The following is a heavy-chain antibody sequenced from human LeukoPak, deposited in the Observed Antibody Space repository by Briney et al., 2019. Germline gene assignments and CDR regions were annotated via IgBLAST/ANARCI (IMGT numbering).Heavy chain of an antibody. V-gene: IGHV4-59*12. CDR2: MYYSGST. D-gene: IGHD4-11*01. CDR1: GGSISNYY. CDR3: ARSSIPGWFDP. J-gene: IGHJ5*02. Sequence: SETLSLTCAVSGGSISNYYWNWIRQPPGKGLEWIGYMYYSGSTNYNPSLKSRVTISVDKSKNQISLKLSSVTAADTAVYYCARSSIPGWFDPWGQGTLVTVSS.